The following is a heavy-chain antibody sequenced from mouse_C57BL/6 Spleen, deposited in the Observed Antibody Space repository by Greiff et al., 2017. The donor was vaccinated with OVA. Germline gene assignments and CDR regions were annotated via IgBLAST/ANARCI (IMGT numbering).Heavy chain of an antibody. D-gene: IGHD2-2*01. V-gene: IGHV5-9*01. CDR3: ARHEGGYDEGDYYAMDY. CDR1: GFTFSSYT. Sequence: DVKLVESGGGLVKPGGSLKLSCAASGFTFSSYTMSWVRQTPEKRREWVATISGGGGNTYYPDSVKGRFTISRDNAKNTLYLQMSSLRSEDTALYYCARHEGGYDEGDYYAMDYWGQGTSVTVSS. CDR2: ISGGGGNT. J-gene: IGHJ4*01.